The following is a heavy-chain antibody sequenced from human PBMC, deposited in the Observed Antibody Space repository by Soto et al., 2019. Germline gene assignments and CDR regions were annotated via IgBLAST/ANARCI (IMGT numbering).Heavy chain of an antibody. CDR2: IRSKANSYAT. CDR3: TRHSDFCSGYYAFDI. V-gene: IGHV3-73*01. Sequence: GGSLRLSCAASGFTFSGAAMHWVRQASGKGLEWVGRIRSKANSYATAYAASVKGRFTISRDDSKNTAYLQMNSLKTEDTAVYYCTRHSDFCSGYYAFDIWGQGTMVTVSS. J-gene: IGHJ3*02. CDR1: GFTFSGAA. D-gene: IGHD3-3*01.